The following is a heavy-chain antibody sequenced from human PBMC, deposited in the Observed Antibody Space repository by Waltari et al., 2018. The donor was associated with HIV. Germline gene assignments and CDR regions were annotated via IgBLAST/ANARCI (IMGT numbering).Heavy chain of an antibody. V-gene: IGHV1-69*04. CDR3: AREGGVSFPGAMDV. Sequence: QVQLVQSGTEVKKPGSSVKVSSKTSGGPFITFDISWVRQAPGKGLEWMGKITPILSVPNYAQKFQGRITITADKSTRTAYMELTSLRSDDTAVYYCAREGGVSFPGAMDVWGQGTTITVSS. CDR2: ITPILSVP. CDR1: GGPFITFD. J-gene: IGHJ6*02. D-gene: IGHD3-10*01.